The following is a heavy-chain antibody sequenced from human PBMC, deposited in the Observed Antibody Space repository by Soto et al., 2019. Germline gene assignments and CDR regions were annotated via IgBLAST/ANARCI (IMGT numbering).Heavy chain of an antibody. J-gene: IGHJ4*02. Sequence: QVPLVQSGAEVKKPGSSVKVSCKASGGTFSSYTISWVRQAPGQGLEWMGRIIPILGIANYAHKFQGRVTITADKATSTAYMELSSLRSEDTAVYYCATTYNFGSGIYGVFDYWGQGTPVTVSS. V-gene: IGHV1-69*02. CDR1: GGTFSSYT. CDR3: ATTYNFGSGIYGVFDY. D-gene: IGHD3-10*01. CDR2: IIPILGIA.